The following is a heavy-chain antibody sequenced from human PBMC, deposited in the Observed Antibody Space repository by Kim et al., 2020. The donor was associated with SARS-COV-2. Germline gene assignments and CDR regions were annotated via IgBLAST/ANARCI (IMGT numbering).Heavy chain of an antibody. CDR2: IKQDGSEK. CDR3: ARDIGAYDYVWGSYSGLS. D-gene: IGHD3-16*01. J-gene: IGHJ4*02. V-gene: IGHV3-7*01. Sequence: GGSLRLSCAASGFTFSSYWMSWVRQAPGKGLEWVANIKQDGSEKYYVDSVKGRFTISRDNAKNSLYLQMNSLRAEDTAVYYCARDIGAYDYVWGSYSGLSWGQGNLVTVSS. CDR1: GFTFSSYW.